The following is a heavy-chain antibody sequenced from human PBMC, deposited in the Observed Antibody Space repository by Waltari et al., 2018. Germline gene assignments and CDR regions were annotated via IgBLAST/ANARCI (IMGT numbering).Heavy chain of an antibody. CDR3: ARNSGNYSFLY. CDR2: IYHRGRT. J-gene: IGHJ4*02. Sequence: QVQLQESGPGLLKPSETLSLTCAVSGYSISGYFWGWIRQPPGKGLEGIGSIYHRGRTSYNPSLKSRVTMSVDTSKNQFSLKLSSVTAADTAVYYCARNSGNYSFLYWGQGTLVTVSS. D-gene: IGHD1-26*01. V-gene: IGHV4-38-2*01. CDR1: GYSISGYF.